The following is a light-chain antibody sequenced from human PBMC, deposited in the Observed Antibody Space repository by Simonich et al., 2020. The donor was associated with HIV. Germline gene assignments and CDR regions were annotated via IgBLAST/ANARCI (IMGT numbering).Light chain of an antibody. J-gene: IGLJ3*02. CDR3: CSYAGSYTWV. V-gene: IGLV2-11*01. Sequence: QSALTRPRSWSGSPGQSVPISCTGSSSDVGGYDYVSLYQLHPGKAPKLMIYDVTKRPSGVPDRFSGSKSGNTASLTISGLQAEDEADYYCCSYAGSYTWVFGGGTKLTVL. CDR2: DVT. CDR1: SSDVGGYDY.